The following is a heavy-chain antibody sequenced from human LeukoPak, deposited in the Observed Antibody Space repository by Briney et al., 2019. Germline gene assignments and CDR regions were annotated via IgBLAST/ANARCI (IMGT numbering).Heavy chain of an antibody. V-gene: IGHV3-23*01. CDR3: ANDGAYYDSNTDAFDI. CDR1: GFTVSSNY. CDR2: ISGSGGST. D-gene: IGHD3-22*01. J-gene: IGHJ3*02. Sequence: GGSLRLSCAASGFTVSSNYMSWVRQAPGKGLEWVSAISGSGGSTYYADSVKGRFTVSRDNSKNTLYLQMNSLRAEDTAVYYCANDGAYYDSNTDAFDIWGQGTMVTVSS.